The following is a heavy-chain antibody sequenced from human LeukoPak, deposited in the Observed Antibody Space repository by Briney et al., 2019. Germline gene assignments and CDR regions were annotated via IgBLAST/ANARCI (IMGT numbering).Heavy chain of an antibody. V-gene: IGHV3-11*04. CDR3: AGVKRGYSGYGPYYYMDV. D-gene: IGHD5-12*01. J-gene: IGHJ6*03. CDR1: GFTFSNYY. CDR2: ISSSGSTI. Sequence: GGSLRLSCAASGFTFSNYYMSWIRQAPGKGLEWVSYISSSGSTIYYADSVKGRFTISRDSAKNSLYLQMNSLRAEDTAVYYCAGVKRGYSGYGPYYYMDVWGKGTTVTVSS.